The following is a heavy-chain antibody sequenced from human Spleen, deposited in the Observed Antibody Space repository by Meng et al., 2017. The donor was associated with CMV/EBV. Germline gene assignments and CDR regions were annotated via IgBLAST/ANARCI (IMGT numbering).Heavy chain of an antibody. D-gene: IGHD4-23*01. J-gene: IGHJ4*02. Sequence: SETLSLTCAVYGGSFSGYYWSWIRQPPGKGLEWIGEINHSGSTNYNPSLKSRVTISVDTSKNQFSLKLSSVTAADTAVYYCPRGGGGNSGYWGQGTLVTVSS. CDR3: PRGGGGNSGY. CDR2: INHSGST. CDR1: GGSFSGYY. V-gene: IGHV4-34*01.